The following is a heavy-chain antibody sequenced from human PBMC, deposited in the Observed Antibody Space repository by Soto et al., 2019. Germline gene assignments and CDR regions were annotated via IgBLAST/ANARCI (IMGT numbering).Heavy chain of an antibody. CDR3: ASSPYCSSTSCPTEHYYYYGMDG. J-gene: IGHJ6*02. CDR1: GYTFTGYY. CDR2: INPNSGGT. D-gene: IGHD2-2*01. V-gene: IGHV1-2*04. Sequence: GASVKVSCKASGYTFTGYYMHWVRQAPGQGLEWMGWINPNSGGTNYAQKFQGWVTMTRDTSISTAYMELSRLRSDDTAVYYCASSPYCSSTSCPTEHYYYYGMDGWGQGTKVTVSS.